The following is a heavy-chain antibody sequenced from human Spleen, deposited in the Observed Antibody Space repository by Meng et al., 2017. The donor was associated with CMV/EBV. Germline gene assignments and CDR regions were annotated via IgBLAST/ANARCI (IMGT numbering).Heavy chain of an antibody. CDR3: ARVDTSVWAGFDY. D-gene: IGHD5-18*01. CDR1: GYACPRYY. J-gene: IGHJ4*02. CDR2: IDPNSGGT. V-gene: IGHV1-2*06. Sequence: CKGSGYACPRYYIHWVRQAPGQGLEWMGRIDPNSGGTKYAQRFQGRVTLTRDTSISTAYMEVSGLTSDDTAVYFCARVDTSVWAGFDYWSQGTLVTVSS.